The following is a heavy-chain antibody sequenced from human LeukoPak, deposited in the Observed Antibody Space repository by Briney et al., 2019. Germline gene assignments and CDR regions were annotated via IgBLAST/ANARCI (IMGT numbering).Heavy chain of an antibody. V-gene: IGHV4-34*01. J-gene: IGHJ6*03. Sequence: SETLSLTCAVYGGSFSGYYWSWIRQPPGKGLEWIGEINHSGSTNYNPSLKSRVTISVDTSKNQFSLKPSSVTAADTAVYYCARAPHYDPYYMDVWGKGTTVTVSS. CDR2: INHSGST. CDR3: ARAPHYDPYYMDV. CDR1: GGSFSGYY. D-gene: IGHD3-3*01.